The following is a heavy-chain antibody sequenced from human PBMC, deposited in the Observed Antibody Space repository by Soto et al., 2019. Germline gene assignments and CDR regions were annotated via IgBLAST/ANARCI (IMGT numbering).Heavy chain of an antibody. J-gene: IGHJ4*02. CDR2: INPSGGST. CDR1: GYTFTSYY. D-gene: IGHD5-18*01. Sequence: QVQLVQSGAEVKKPGASVKVSCKASGYTFTSYYMHWVRQAPGQGLAWMGIINPSGGSTTYAQTVQGPVTMPRATSASTVYTRLRSLRSEDTAVYYCARVGGYSYGGVAYWGQGTLVTVSS. V-gene: IGHV1-46*01. CDR3: ARVGGYSYGGVAY.